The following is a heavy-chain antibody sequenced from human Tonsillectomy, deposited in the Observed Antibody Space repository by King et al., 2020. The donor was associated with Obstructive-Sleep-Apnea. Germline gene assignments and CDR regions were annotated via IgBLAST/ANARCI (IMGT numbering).Heavy chain of an antibody. CDR2: IYPGDSDT. D-gene: IGHD1-26*01. J-gene: IGHJ3*02. V-gene: IGHV5-51*01. CDR1: GYNFNYYW. Sequence: VQLVQSGAEMKKPGESLNLSCKTSGYNFNYYWIGWVRQMPGKGLEWMGVIYPGDSDTIYSPSFQGQVTISADKSISTASLQWSSLKASDTAIYFCARLRGHTELPHAFDIWGQGTMVTVSS. CDR3: ARLRGHTELPHAFDI.